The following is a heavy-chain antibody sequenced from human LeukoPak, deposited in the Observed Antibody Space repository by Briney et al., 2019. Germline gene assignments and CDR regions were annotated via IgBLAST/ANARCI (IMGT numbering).Heavy chain of an antibody. J-gene: IGHJ4*02. D-gene: IGHD3-3*01. V-gene: IGHV1-69*13. CDR2: IIPIFGTA. CDR3: ARCYDFWSGLYYFDY. Sequence: SVKVSCKASGGTFSSYAISWVRQAPGQGLEWMGGIIPIFGTANYAQKFQGRVTITADESTSTAYMELSSLRSEDTAVYYCARCYDFWSGLYYFDYWGQGTLVTVSS. CDR1: GGTFSSYA.